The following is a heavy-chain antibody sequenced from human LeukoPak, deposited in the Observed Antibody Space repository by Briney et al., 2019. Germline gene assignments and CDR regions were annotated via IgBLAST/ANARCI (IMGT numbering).Heavy chain of an antibody. CDR1: GYTFTGYY. Sequence: GASVKVSCKASGYTFTGYYMHWVRQAPGQGLEWMGWINPNSGGTNYAQKFQGRVTMTRDTSISTAYMELSRLRSDDTAVYYCASPLKRTGYRSSTSCYRNYYYYMDVWGKGTTVTVSS. J-gene: IGHJ6*03. CDR2: INPNSGGT. CDR3: ASPLKRTGYRSSTSCYRNYYYYMDV. V-gene: IGHV1-2*02. D-gene: IGHD2-2*01.